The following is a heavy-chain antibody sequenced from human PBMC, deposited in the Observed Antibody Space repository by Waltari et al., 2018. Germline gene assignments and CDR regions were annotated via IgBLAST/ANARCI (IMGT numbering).Heavy chain of an antibody. J-gene: IGHJ4*02. CDR2: IIPIFGTA. V-gene: IGHV1-69*01. CDR1: GSTFTIYP. CDR3: ARDLGEGGGDCPGY. Sequence: QVQLLHSGAEVKNPRSSLKFSCKSSGSTFTIYPISWLRQAPGQGLEWMGGIIPIFGTANYAQKFQGRVTITADESTSTAYMELSSLRSEDTAVYYCARDLGEGGGDCPGYWGQGTLVTVSS. D-gene: IGHD2-21*02.